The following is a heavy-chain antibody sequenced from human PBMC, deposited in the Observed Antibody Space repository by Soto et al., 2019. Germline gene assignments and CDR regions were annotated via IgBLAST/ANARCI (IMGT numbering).Heavy chain of an antibody. J-gene: IGHJ4*02. V-gene: IGHV3-23*01. D-gene: IGHD1-26*01. CDR3: ALRKTGSYFDY. CDR1: GFTFSNYA. Sequence: EVQLLESGGGLVQPGGSLRLSCAGSGFTFSNYAMSWVRQAPGTGLEWVSGIGVSGAGTYYADSVKGRFTISRDNSKNTLHLQMNSLRAEDTAVYYCALRKTGSYFDYWGQGTLVTVSS. CDR2: IGVSGAGT.